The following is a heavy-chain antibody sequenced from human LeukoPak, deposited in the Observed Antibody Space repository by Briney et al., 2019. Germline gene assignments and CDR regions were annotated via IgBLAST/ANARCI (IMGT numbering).Heavy chain of an antibody. J-gene: IGHJ4*02. V-gene: IGHV4-30-4*01. CDR2: IYYSGSA. CDR1: GGSISSGDYY. Sequence: SETLSLTCTVSGGSISSGDYYWSWIRRPPAKGLEWIGYIYYSGSAYYSPSLKSRVTISVDTTKNQFSLKLNSVTAADTAVYYCAGRGLVVTSFDLWGQGSLVTVSS. D-gene: IGHD3-22*01. CDR3: AGRGLVVTSFDL.